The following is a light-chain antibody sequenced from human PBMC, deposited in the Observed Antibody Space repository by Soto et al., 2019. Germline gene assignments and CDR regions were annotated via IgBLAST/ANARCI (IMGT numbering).Light chain of an antibody. CDR2: GAS. Sequence: EIVLTQSPGTLSLSPGERATLSCRASQSISSNYLAWYQQKPGQAPRLLIYGASSRATGIPDRISGSGSGTDFTLIISRLEPEDFAVYYCQHYGSLPRTFGQGTKVEIK. CDR1: QSISSNY. V-gene: IGKV3-20*01. CDR3: QHYGSLPRT. J-gene: IGKJ1*01.